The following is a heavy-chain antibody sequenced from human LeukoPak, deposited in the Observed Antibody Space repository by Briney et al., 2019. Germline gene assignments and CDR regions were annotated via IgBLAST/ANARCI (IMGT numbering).Heavy chain of an antibody. CDR3: ARDPDYDFST. D-gene: IGHD3-3*01. CDR2: IYHSGST. Sequence: SQTLSLTCTVSGGSISSGGYYWSWIRQPPGKGLEWIGYIYHSGSTYYNPSLKSRVTISVDRSKNQFSLKLSSVTAADTAVYYCARDPDYDFSTWGQGTLVTVSS. J-gene: IGHJ5*02. CDR1: GGSISSGGYY. V-gene: IGHV4-30-2*01.